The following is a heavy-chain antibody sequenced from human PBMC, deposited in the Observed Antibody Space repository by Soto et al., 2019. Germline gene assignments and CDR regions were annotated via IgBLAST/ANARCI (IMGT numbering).Heavy chain of an antibody. CDR2: INAGNGNT. J-gene: IGHJ4*02. Sequence: QVQLVQSGAEVKKPGASVKVSCKASGYTFTSYAMHWVRQAPGQRLEWMGWINAGNGNTKYSQKFQGRVTITRDTSASTAYMELSSLSSEDTAVYYCARVRVTMVRGVLHYFDYWGQGTLVTVSS. D-gene: IGHD3-10*01. CDR1: GYTFTSYA. V-gene: IGHV1-3*01. CDR3: ARVRVTMVRGVLHYFDY.